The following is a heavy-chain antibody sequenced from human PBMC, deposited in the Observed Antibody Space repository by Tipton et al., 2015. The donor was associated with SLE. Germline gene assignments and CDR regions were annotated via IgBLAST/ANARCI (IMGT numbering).Heavy chain of an antibody. CDR3: ASELTPLYAMDV. V-gene: IGHV3-66*01. CDR1: GFTVSSNY. D-gene: IGHD2-8*01. J-gene: IGHJ6*02. CDR2: IYSGGST. Sequence: SLRLSCAASGFTVSSNYMSWVRQAPGKGLEWVSVIYSGGSTYYADSVKGRFTISRDNSKNTLYLQMNSLRAEDTAVYYCASELTPLYAMDVWGQGTTVTVSS.